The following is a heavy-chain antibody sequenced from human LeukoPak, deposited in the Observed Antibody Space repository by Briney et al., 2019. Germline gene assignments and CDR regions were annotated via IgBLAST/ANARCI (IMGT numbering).Heavy chain of an antibody. CDR1: GYTFTSYA. CDR2: INAGNGNT. D-gene: IGHD3-9*01. V-gene: IGHV1-3*01. CDR3: ARVGYDILTGHYRYGMDV. Sequence: GASVKVSCKASGYTFTSYAMHWVRQAPGQRLEWMGWINAGNGNTKYSQKLQGRVTITRDTSASTAYMELSSLRSEDTAVYYCARVGYDILTGHYRYGMDVWGKGTTVTVSS. J-gene: IGHJ6*04.